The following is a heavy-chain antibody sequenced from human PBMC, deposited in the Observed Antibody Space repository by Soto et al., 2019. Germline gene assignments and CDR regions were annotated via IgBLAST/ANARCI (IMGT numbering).Heavy chain of an antibody. J-gene: IGHJ3*01. D-gene: IGHD6-6*01. CDR2: ISWDSGDR. CDR1: GFNFNDHT. CDR3: VRSSGGAFDF. V-gene: IGHV3-9*01. Sequence: DVQLVQSGGGLVQPGKSLRLSCAASGFNFNDHTMCWVRQAPGKGLEWVSSISWDSGDRFYVDSVKGRFTISRDNAKNSLELQMDNLKREYTALYFCVRSSGGAFDFWGQGTPVSVSA.